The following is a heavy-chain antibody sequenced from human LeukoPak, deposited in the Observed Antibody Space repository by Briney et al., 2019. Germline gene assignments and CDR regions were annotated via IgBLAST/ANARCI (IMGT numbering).Heavy chain of an antibody. J-gene: IGHJ4*02. D-gene: IGHD2-2*01. CDR3: AKVKTSSFYYFDN. CDR1: GFTFSDYC. V-gene: IGHV3-30*18. Sequence: GRSLRLSCVASGFTFSDYCMHWVRQAPGKGLEWVAVISYDGSNKYYADSVKGRFTLSRDNSKNTLYLQMNRLRTEDTAVYYCAKVKTSSFYYFDNWGQGDLGTVSS. CDR2: ISYDGSNK.